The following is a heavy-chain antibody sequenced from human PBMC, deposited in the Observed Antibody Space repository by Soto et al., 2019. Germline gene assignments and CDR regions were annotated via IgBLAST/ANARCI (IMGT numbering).Heavy chain of an antibody. V-gene: IGHV4-34*01. D-gene: IGHD3-22*01. J-gene: IGHJ4*02. CDR1: GGSFSGYF. Sequence: PSETLSLTCGVSGGSFSGYFWTWIRQPPGKXLEWIGEINHIGSTNYNPSLRSRLTISVDTSRNQFSLKLTSVTAADTALYFCARATQFYYDSSGYSKNFDFWGQGTLVTVSS. CDR3: ARATQFYYDSSGYSKNFDF. CDR2: INHIGST.